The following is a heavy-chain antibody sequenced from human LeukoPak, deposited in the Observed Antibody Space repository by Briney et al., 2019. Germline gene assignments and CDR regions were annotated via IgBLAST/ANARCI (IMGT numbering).Heavy chain of an antibody. CDR3: ARVRGYSYDYHDY. D-gene: IGHD5-18*01. J-gene: IGHJ4*02. V-gene: IGHV4-61*02. CDR1: GGSISSSSYY. Sequence: SETLSLTCTVSGGSISSSSYYWSWIRQPAGKGLEWIGRIYTSGSTNYNPSLKSRVTISVDTSKNQFSLKLSSVTAADTAVYYCARVRGYSYDYHDYWGQGTLVTVSS. CDR2: IYTSGST.